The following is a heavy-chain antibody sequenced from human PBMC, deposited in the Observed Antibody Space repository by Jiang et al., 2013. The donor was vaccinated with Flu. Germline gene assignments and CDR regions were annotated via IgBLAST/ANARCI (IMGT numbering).Heavy chain of an antibody. J-gene: IGHJ3*02. D-gene: IGHD1-26*01. CDR1: GGSISSYY. CDR3: ARGRHSGSYDAFDI. CDR2: IYYSGST. V-gene: IGHV4-59*13. Sequence: GLVKPSETLSLTCTVSGGSISSYYWSWIRQPPGKGLEWIGYIYYSGSTNYNPSLKSRVTISVDTSKNQFSLKLSSVTAADTAVYYCARGRHSGSYDAFDIWGQGTMVTVSS.